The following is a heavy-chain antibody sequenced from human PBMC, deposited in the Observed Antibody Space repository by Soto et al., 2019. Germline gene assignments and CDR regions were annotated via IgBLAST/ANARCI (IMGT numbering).Heavy chain of an antibody. J-gene: IGHJ6*02. CDR3: ARGSGSCSGSNCYGEYYFGMDV. V-gene: IGHV3-33*01. D-gene: IGHD2-2*01. CDR2: VWYDGSDR. CDR1: GFTFSTYG. Sequence: GGSLRLSCAGSGFTFSTYGIHWVRQAPGKGLEWVAVVWYDGSDRNYADSVKGRFTITRDNSKNTLYLQMNSLRPEDTAVYYCARGSGSCSGSNCYGEYYFGMDVWGQGTTVTVSS.